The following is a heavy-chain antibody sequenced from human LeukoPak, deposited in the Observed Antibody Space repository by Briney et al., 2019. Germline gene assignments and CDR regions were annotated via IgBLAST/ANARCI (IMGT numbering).Heavy chain of an antibody. D-gene: IGHD3-22*01. J-gene: IGHJ4*02. CDR3: ARDRAYYYDSSGYYCGY. CDR2: ISYDGSNK. Sequence: GGSLRLSCAASGFTFSSYWMSGVRQAPGKGLEWVAVISYDGSNKYYADSVKGRFTISRDNSKNTLYLQMNSLRAEDTAVYYCARDRAYYYDSSGYYCGYWGQGTLVTVSS. V-gene: IGHV3-30-3*01. CDR1: GFTFSSYW.